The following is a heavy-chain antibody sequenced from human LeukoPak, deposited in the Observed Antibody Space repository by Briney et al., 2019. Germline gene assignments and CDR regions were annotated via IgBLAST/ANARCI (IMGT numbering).Heavy chain of an antibody. Sequence: GGSLRLSCAASGFTFSSYSMNWVRQAPGKGLEWASSISSSSSYIYYADSVKGRFTISRDNAKNSLYLQMNSLRAEDTAVYYCAGEYYYDSSGYSAFDYWGQGTLVTVSS. V-gene: IGHV3-21*01. CDR2: ISSSSSYI. J-gene: IGHJ4*02. CDR1: GFTFSSYS. CDR3: AGEYYYDSSGYSAFDY. D-gene: IGHD3-22*01.